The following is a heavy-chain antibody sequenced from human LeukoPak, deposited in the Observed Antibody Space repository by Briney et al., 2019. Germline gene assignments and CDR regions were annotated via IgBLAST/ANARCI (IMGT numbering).Heavy chain of an antibody. CDR1: GYTFTTYY. CDR3: ARGDVWFGELLGMDV. D-gene: IGHD3-10*01. V-gene: IGHV1-46*01. J-gene: IGHJ6*02. CDR2: INSSGGST. Sequence: ASVKVSCKASGYTFTTYYMHWVRQAPGQGLEWMGIINSSGGSTNYAQKFQGRITMTRDTSTSTVYMELSSLRSEDTAVYYCARGDVWFGELLGMDVWGQGTTVTVSS.